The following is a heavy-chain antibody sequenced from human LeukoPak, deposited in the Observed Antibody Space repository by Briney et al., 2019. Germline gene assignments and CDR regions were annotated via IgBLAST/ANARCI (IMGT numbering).Heavy chain of an antibody. D-gene: IGHD3-16*02. CDR3: ARLSYSRAVLSFGRYFDL. CDR2: IYYSGST. Sequence: PSETLSLTCTVSGGSISSSSYYWGWIRQPPGKGLEWIGSIYYSGSTYYNPSLKSRVTISVDTSKNQFSLKLSSVTAADTAVHYCARLSYSRAVLSFGRYFDLWGRGTLVTVSS. J-gene: IGHJ2*01. CDR1: GGSISSSSYY. V-gene: IGHV4-39*01.